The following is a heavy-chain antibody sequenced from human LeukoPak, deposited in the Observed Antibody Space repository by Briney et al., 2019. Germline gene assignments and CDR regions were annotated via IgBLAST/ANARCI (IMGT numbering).Heavy chain of an antibody. CDR1: GFTFSSYA. V-gene: IGHV3-23*01. J-gene: IGHJ4*02. CDR2: ISGSAETT. Sequence: PGGSLRLSCAASGFTFSSYAMTWVRQAPGKGLEWVSTISGSAETTYYADSVKGRFTISRDNAKNSLYLQMNSLRAEDTAVYYCARGMYYYGSGSSFDNWGQGTLVTVSS. CDR3: ARGMYYYGSGSSFDN. D-gene: IGHD3-10*01.